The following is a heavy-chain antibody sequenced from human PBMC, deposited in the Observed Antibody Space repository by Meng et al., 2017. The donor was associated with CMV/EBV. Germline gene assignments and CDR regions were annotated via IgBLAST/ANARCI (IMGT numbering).Heavy chain of an antibody. CDR3: ARDLQLNLRFLEWLPLGGNYYYGMDV. CDR2: ISAYNGNT. D-gene: IGHD3-3*01. Sequence: ASAKVSCKASGYTFTSYGISWVRQAPGQGLEWMGWISAYNGNTNYAQKLQGRVTMTTDTSTSTAYMELRSLRSDDTAVYYCARDLQLNLRFLEWLPLGGNYYYGMDVWGQGTTVTVSS. CDR1: GYTFTSYG. V-gene: IGHV1-18*01. J-gene: IGHJ6*02.